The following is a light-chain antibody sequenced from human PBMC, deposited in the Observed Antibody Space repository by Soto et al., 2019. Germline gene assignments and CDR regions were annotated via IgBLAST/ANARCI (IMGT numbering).Light chain of an antibody. CDR3: SSYAGRDIWV. V-gene: IGLV2-8*01. CDR1: SVDINY. J-gene: IGLJ3*02. Sequence: QSALTQPPSASGSRGQSVTISCTGTSVDINYVSWFQQHPGKAPKLIICEVTKRPSGVPDRFSGSKSGNTASLTVSGLQAEDEADYYCSSYAGRDIWVFGGGTKLTVL. CDR2: EVT.